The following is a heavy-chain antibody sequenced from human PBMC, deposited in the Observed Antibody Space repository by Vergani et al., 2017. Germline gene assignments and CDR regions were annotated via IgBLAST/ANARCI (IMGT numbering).Heavy chain of an antibody. V-gene: IGHV3-30*03. D-gene: IGHD1-1*01. CDR3: ATKSCGTPGCQIGYFRE. J-gene: IGHJ1*01. CDR2: ISYDGTQK. CDR1: VFTPSYYG. Sequence: QVHLVESGGGVVQPGRSLRLSCVVSVFTPSYYGMHWVRQAPGKGLEWVAVISYDGTQKYYADSVKGRFTISRDNSKSTLYLQMNSLRTEDTAVYYCATKSCGTPGCQIGYFREWGQGTLVTVSS.